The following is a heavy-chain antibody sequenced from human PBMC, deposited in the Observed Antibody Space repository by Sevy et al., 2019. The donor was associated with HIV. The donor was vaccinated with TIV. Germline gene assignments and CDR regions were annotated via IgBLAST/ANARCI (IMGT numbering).Heavy chain of an antibody. V-gene: IGHV4-34*01. D-gene: IGHD6-13*01. J-gene: IGHJ4*02. CDR2: INHSGST. CDR3: ARALAGAGILLSYFDY. CDR1: GGSFSGYY. Sequence: SETLSLTCAVYGGSFSGYYWSWIRQPPGKGLEWIGEINHSGSTNYNPSLKSRVTISVDTSKNQFSLKLSSVTAADTAVYYCARALAGAGILLSYFDYWGQGTLVTVSS.